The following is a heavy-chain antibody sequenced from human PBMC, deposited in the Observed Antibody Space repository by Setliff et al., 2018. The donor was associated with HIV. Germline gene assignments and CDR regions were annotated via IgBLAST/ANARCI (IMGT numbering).Heavy chain of an antibody. V-gene: IGHV3-74*01. J-gene: IGHJ4*02. CDR3: ARDLSSGPAY. Sequence: PGGSLRLSCAASGFTFSSYRMHWVRQTPGKGLVWVSRIKTAASVTSYADSVKGRFTISRDNAKNSLYLQMNSLRAEDTAVYYCARDLSSGPAYWGQGTLVTVSS. CDR1: GFTFSSYR. D-gene: IGHD3-22*01. CDR2: IKTAASVT.